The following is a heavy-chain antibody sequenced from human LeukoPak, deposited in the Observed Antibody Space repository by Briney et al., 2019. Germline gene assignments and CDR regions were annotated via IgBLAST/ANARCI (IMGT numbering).Heavy chain of an antibody. V-gene: IGHV1-2*02. CDR2: INPNSGGT. CDR3: ASSLWFGELGLDY. Sequence: GSVKVSCKASGYTFKSYGISWVRQAPGQGLEWMGWINPNSGGTNYAQKFQGRVTMTRDTSISTAYMELSRLRSDDTAVYYCASSLWFGELGLDYWGQGTLVTVSS. J-gene: IGHJ4*02. CDR1: GYTFKSYG. D-gene: IGHD3-10*01.